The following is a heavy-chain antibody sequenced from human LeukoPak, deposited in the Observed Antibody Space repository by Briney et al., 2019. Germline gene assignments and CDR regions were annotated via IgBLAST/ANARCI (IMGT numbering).Heavy chain of an antibody. V-gene: IGHV4-34*01. CDR3: ARRLIGYCSGGSCYSGYFQH. CDR1: GGSFSGYY. D-gene: IGHD2-15*01. Sequence: SETLSLTCAVYGGSFSGYYWSWIRQPPGKGLEWIGEINHSGSTNYNPSLKSRVTISVDTSKNQFSLKLSSVTAADTAEYYCARRLIGYCSGGSCYSGYFQHWGQGTLVTVSS. CDR2: INHSGST. J-gene: IGHJ1*01.